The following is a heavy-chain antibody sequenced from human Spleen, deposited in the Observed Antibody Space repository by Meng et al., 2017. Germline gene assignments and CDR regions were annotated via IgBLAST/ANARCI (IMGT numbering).Heavy chain of an antibody. CDR1: GFSFSTYW. CDR3: ARDVAGSGGY. Sequence: GESLKISCAASGFSFSTYWMSWVRQAPGKGLEWVAHIKQDGSEKYYVDFVKGRFTISRDNAKNSLFLQMNSLRAEDTAVYYCARDVAGSGGYWGQGTLVTVSS. CDR2: IKQDGSEK. V-gene: IGHV3-7*01. J-gene: IGHJ4*02. D-gene: IGHD2-15*01.